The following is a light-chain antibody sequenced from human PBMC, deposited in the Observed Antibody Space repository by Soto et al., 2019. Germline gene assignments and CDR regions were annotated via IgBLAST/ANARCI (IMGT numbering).Light chain of an antibody. CDR2: GAS. CDR3: QQYGGSPRT. V-gene: IGKV3-20*01. Sequence: EIMLTQSPATLSLSPGERATLSCRASQSVSSYLAWYQQKPGQAPRLLIYGASTRATGIPDRFSGSGSGTDFTLAITRLEPEDFAVYYCQQYGGSPRTFGQGTKV. CDR1: QSVSSY. J-gene: IGKJ1*01.